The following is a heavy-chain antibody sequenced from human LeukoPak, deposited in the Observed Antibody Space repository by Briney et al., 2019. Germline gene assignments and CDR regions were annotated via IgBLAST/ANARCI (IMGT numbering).Heavy chain of an antibody. Sequence: PSETLSLTCTVSGGSISSSSYYWGWIRQPPGKGLEWIGSIYYSGSTYYNPSLKSRVTISVDTSKNQFSLKLSSVTAADTAVYYCARGTERQQLVDYRGQGTLVTVSS. D-gene: IGHD6-13*01. CDR3: ARGTERQQLVDY. CDR2: IYYSGST. CDR1: GGSISSSSYY. J-gene: IGHJ4*02. V-gene: IGHV4-39*07.